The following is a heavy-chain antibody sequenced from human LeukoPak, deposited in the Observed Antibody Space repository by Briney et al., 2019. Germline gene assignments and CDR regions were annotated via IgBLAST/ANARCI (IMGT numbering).Heavy chain of an antibody. Sequence: ASVKVSCKASGYTFTSYGISWVRQAPGQGLEWMGWISAYNGNTNYAQKLQGRATMTTDTSTSTAYMELRSLRSDDTAVYYCARDFGIQLWTGDFDYWGQGTLVTVSS. CDR2: ISAYNGNT. CDR1: GYTFTSYG. CDR3: ARDFGIQLWTGDFDY. V-gene: IGHV1-18*01. J-gene: IGHJ4*02. D-gene: IGHD5-18*01.